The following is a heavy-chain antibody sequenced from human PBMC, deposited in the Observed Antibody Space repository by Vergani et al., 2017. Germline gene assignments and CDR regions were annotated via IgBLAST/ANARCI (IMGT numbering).Heavy chain of an antibody. D-gene: IGHD2-8*01. J-gene: IGHJ4*02. CDR2: ISYDGSNK. CDR3: AKAPDNGVCDY. CDR1: GFTFSSHG. V-gene: IGHV3-30*18. Sequence: QVQLVESGGGLVQPGRSLRLSCAASGFTFSSHGVHWVRQAPGKGLEWVAVISYDGSNKYYADSVKGRFTISRDNSKNTLYLQMNSLRAEDTAVYYCAKAPDNGVCDYWGQGTLVTVSS.